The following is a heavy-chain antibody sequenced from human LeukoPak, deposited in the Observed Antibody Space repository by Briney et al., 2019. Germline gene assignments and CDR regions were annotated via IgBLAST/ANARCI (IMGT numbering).Heavy chain of an antibody. CDR3: ATARIVGAYFDY. CDR2: FDPEDGET. J-gene: IGHJ4*02. V-gene: IGHV1-24*01. D-gene: IGHD1-26*01. Sequence: ASVKVSCKVSGYTLTELSMHWVRQAPGKGLEWMGGFDPEDGETIYAQKFQGRVTMTEDTSTDTAYMELSSLRSEVTAVYYCATARIVGAYFDYWGQGTLVTVSS. CDR1: GYTLTELS.